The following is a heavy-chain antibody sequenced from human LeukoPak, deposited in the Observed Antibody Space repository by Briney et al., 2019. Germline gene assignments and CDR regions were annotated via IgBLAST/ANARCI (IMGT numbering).Heavy chain of an antibody. J-gene: IGHJ3*02. D-gene: IGHD5-18*01. CDR2: ISYDGGKK. Sequence: GRSLRLSCAASGFXFSTYGIHWVRQAPGKGLEWVALISYDGGKKYYADSVKGRFTISRDNSKNTLYLQINSLIPDDTAVYYCAKGKQQWWTFDALDIWGQGTTVTVSS. V-gene: IGHV3-30*18. CDR3: AKGKQQWWTFDALDI. CDR1: GFXFSTYG.